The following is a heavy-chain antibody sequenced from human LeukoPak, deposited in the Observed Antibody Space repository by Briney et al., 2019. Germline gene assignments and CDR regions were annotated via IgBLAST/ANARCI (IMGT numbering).Heavy chain of an antibody. D-gene: IGHD2-15*01. CDR1: GYTFTGYY. Sequence: GASVKVSCKASGYTFTGYYMHWVRQAPGQGLEWMGWINPNSGGTNYAQKFQGRVTMTRDTSISTAYMELSRLRSDDTAVYYCARDIVVVVAASTHNWFDPWGQGTLVTVSS. CDR2: INPNSGGT. CDR3: ARDIVVVVAASTHNWFDP. J-gene: IGHJ5*02. V-gene: IGHV1-2*02.